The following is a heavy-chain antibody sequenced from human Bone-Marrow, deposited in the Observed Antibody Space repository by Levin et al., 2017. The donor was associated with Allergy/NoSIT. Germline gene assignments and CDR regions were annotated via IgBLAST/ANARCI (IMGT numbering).Heavy chain of an antibody. J-gene: IGHJ4*02. CDR2: ISGSGGST. CDR3: AKDWPTPVVDY. V-gene: IGHV3-23*01. CDR1: GFTFSSYA. Sequence: PPETLSLTCAASGFTFSSYAMSWVRQAPGKGLEWVSAISGSGGSTYYADSVKGRFTISRDNSKNTLYLQMNSLRAEDTAVYYCAKDWPTPVVDYWGQGTLVTVSS. D-gene: IGHD2-2*01.